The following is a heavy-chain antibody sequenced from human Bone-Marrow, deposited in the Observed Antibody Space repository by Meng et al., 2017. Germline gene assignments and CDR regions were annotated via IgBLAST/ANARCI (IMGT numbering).Heavy chain of an antibody. Sequence: GQVVESGAEGKTPGASVKVCCKASGYTFTGYYMHWVRQAPGQGLEWMGRINPNSGGTNYAQKFQGRVTMTRDTSISTAYMELSRLRSDDTAVYYCANWNDGLLNYWGQGTLVTASS. D-gene: IGHD1-1*01. V-gene: IGHV1-2*06. CDR3: ANWNDGLLNY. J-gene: IGHJ4*02. CDR1: GYTFTGYY. CDR2: INPNSGGT.